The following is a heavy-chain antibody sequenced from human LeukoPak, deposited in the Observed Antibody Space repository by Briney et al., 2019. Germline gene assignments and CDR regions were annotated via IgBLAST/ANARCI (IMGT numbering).Heavy chain of an antibody. J-gene: IGHJ6*03. V-gene: IGHV1-69*05. D-gene: IGHD3-22*01. CDR1: GGTFSSYA. CDR3: ARGPPVTVVVITQDYYYYMDV. CDR2: IIPIVGTA. Sequence: SVKVSCKASGGTFSSYAISWVRQAPGQGLEWMGGIIPIVGTANYAQKFQGRVTITTDESTSTAYMELSSLRSEDTAVYYCARGPPVTVVVITQDYYYYMDVWGKGTPVTVSS.